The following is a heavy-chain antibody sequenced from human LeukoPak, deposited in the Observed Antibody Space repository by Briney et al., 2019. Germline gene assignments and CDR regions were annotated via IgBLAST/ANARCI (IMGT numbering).Heavy chain of an antibody. V-gene: IGHV3-33*01. CDR1: GLTFRNYG. CDR3: ATSDPGIAVAL. CDR2: IYYDGSLK. Sequence: PGGSLRLSCAASGLTFRNYGMHWVRQAPGKGLEWVAIIYYDGSLKYYADSVKGRFTISKDNSKNMLYLEVNSLRVEDTAVYHCATSDPGIAVALWGQGTLVIVSS. D-gene: IGHD6-19*01. J-gene: IGHJ4*02.